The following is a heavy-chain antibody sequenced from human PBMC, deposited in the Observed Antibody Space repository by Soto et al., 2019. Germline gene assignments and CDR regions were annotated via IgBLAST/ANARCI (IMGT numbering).Heavy chain of an antibody. CDR2: IYYSGST. CDR3: ARSFGYCSSTSCYDGVAFDY. Sequence: QVQLQESGPGLVKPSETLSLTCTVSGGSISSYYWSWIRQPPGKGLEWFGYIYYSGSTNYNPSLKSRVTISVDTSKNQFSLKLSSVTAADTAVYYCARSFGYCSSTSCYDGVAFDYWGQGTLVTVSS. CDR1: GGSISSYY. D-gene: IGHD2-2*01. V-gene: IGHV4-59*01. J-gene: IGHJ4*02.